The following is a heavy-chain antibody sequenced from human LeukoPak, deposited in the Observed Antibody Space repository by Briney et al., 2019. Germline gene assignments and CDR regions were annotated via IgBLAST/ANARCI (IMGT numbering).Heavy chain of an antibody. CDR2: IYTSGST. J-gene: IGHJ4*02. Sequence: SSETLSLTCTVSGGSISSYYWSWIRQPAGKGLEWIGRIYTSGSTNYNPSLKSRVTMSVDTSKNQFSLKLSSVTAADTAVYYCARGLKNDYAGNHFDYWGQGTLVTVSS. V-gene: IGHV4-4*07. CDR3: ARGLKNDYAGNHFDY. CDR1: GGSISSYY. D-gene: IGHD4-23*01.